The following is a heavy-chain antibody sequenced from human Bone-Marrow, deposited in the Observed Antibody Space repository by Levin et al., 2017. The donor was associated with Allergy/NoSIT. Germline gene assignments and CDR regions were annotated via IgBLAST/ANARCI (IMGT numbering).Heavy chain of an antibody. D-gene: IGHD5-12*01. CDR2: IYPGDSDT. CDR3: VRSVSGYESAPFDY. Sequence: KVSCKGSGYSFTSYWIGWVRQMPGKGLEWMGIIYPGDSDTRYSPSFQGQVTISADKSISTAYLQWSSLKASDTAMYYCVRSVSGYESAPFDYWGQGTLVTVSS. V-gene: IGHV5-51*01. CDR1: GYSFTSYW. J-gene: IGHJ4*02.